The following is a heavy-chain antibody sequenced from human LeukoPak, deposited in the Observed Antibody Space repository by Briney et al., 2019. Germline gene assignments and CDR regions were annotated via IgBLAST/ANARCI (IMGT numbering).Heavy chain of an antibody. D-gene: IGHD3-10*01. CDR1: GGSISSGGYY. V-gene: IGHV4-31*03. CDR3: ALWFGELSPWFDP. J-gene: IGHJ5*02. Sequence: PSQTLSLTCTVSGGSISSGGYYWSWIRQHPGKGPEWIGYIYYSGSTYYNPSLKSRVTISVDTSKNQFSLKLSSVTAADTAVYYCALWFGELSPWFDPWGQGTLVTVSS. CDR2: IYYSGST.